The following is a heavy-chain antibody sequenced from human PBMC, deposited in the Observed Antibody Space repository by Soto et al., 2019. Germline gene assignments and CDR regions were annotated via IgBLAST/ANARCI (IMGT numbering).Heavy chain of an antibody. CDR3: ASGSQILGFDY. V-gene: IGHV3-72*01. Sequence: EVQLVESGGGLVQPGGSLRLSCAASGFTFSDHYMDWVRQAPGKGLEWVGRTRNKANSYTTEYAASVKGRFTISRDDSKNSLYLQMNSLKTEDTSVYYCASGSQILGFDYWGQGTLVTVSS. J-gene: IGHJ4*02. CDR1: GFTFSDHY. D-gene: IGHD1-26*01. CDR2: TRNKANSYTT.